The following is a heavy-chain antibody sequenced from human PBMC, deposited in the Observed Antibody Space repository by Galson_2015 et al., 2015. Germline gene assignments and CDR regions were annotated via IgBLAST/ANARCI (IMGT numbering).Heavy chain of an antibody. Sequence: SLRLSCAASGFTVSSNYMSWVRQAPGKGLEWVSVIYSGGSTYYADSVKGRFTISRDNSKNTLYLQMNSLRAEDTAVYYCARRVVVTHDLGAFDIWGQGTTVTVSS. J-gene: IGHJ3*02. D-gene: IGHD4-23*01. CDR2: IYSGGST. V-gene: IGHV3-66*02. CDR3: ARRVVVTHDLGAFDI. CDR1: GFTVSSNY.